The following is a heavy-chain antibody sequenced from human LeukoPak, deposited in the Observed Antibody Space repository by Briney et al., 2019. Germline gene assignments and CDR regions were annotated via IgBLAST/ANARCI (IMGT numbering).Heavy chain of an antibody. CDR3: ANYIHWVAGDV. D-gene: IGHD3-10*01. V-gene: IGHV3-7*01. CDR1: GFTYKEAW. Sequence: GGSLRLSCAASGFTYKEAWMSGVRQAPGKGLEWVGNMNQDGSAKGYVDSVKGRFNISRDDARNSLYLQMSSLRPEDTAVYYCANYIHWVAGDVWGQGTTVTVSS. J-gene: IGHJ6*02. CDR2: MNQDGSAK.